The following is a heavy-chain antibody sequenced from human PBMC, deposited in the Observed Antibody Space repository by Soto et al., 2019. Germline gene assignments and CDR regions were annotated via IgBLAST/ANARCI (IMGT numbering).Heavy chain of an antibody. Sequence: CYKASWYTVINYGITCVRHTPGQGLEWVGWISPHNDYTEYAQKLYGIVTMTTDTSSRTVTMALRGLRSDDTSMYYCARGGYYDNFWKKMTYSGMGICGQETTVTISS. CDR3: ARGGYYDNFWKKMTYSGMGI. D-gene: IGHD3-16*01. J-gene: IGHJ6*02. CDR2: ISPHNDYT. V-gene: IGHV1-18*01. CDR1: WYTVINYG.